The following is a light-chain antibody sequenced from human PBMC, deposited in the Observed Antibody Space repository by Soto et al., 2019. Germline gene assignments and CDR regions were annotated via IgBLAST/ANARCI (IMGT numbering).Light chain of an antibody. CDR2: DAS. CDR1: QNVSTW. Sequence: ILMTQSPSTLAASVGDRVTITCRASQNVSTWVAWYQQKPGMAPNLLIYDASTLLRGVSSTFSATGTGTEFTLTISGLQPDDFATYFCHQYSRSSTFGQGTRVDI. J-gene: IGKJ1*01. CDR3: HQYSRSST. V-gene: IGKV1-5*01.